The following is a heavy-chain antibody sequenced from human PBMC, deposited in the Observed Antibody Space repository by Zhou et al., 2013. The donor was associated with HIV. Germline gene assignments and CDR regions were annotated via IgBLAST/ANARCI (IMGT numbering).Heavy chain of an antibody. CDR1: GGSFSSYG. CDR2: IIPMFNKL. V-gene: IGHV1-69*05. D-gene: IGHD1-7*01. Sequence: QVQLVQSGAEVKKPGSSVKLSCKASGGSFSSYGFSWVRQAPGQGLEWMGGIIPMFNKLHHAHRFQGRVTITTDESTSTAFMELTSLRSEDTALYYCARDRLELRSSSYQYYYMDVWGEGTTVTVS. J-gene: IGHJ6*03. CDR3: ARDRLELRSSSYQYYYMDV.